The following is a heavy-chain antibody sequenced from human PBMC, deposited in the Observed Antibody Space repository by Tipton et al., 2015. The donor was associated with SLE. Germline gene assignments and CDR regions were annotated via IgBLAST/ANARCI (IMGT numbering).Heavy chain of an antibody. J-gene: IGHJ4*02. CDR2: VSHSRST. Sequence: WSWVRQPPGKGLEWIGEVSHSRSTNYNPSLKSRGTISLDTSNNQFSLRLSSVTAADTAVYYCARLSCSSISCYVDSWGQGTLVTVSS. V-gene: IGHV4-34*01. CDR3: ARLSCSSISCYVDS. D-gene: IGHD2-15*01.